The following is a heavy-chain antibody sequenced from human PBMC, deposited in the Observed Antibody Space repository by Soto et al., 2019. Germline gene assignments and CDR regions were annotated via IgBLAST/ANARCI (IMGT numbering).Heavy chain of an antibody. CDR3: ARSLASYYDFWSGYYPYGMDV. Sequence: SGPTLVNPTQTLTLTCTFSGFSLSTSGMCVSWIRQPPGKALEWLARIDWDDDKYYSTSLKTRLTISKDTSKNQVVLTMTNMDPVDTATYYCARSLASYYDFWSGYYPYGMDVRAQRTTVTVSS. CDR1: GFSLSTSGMC. D-gene: IGHD3-3*01. CDR2: IDWDDDK. V-gene: IGHV2-70*11. J-gene: IGHJ6*02.